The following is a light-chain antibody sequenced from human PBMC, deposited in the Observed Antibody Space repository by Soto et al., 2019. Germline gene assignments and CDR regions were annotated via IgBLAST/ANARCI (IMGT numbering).Light chain of an antibody. J-gene: IGLJ1*01. CDR1: SSDVGNYHY. CDR2: EAT. Sequence: QSALTQPASVSGSPGQSITISCIGTSSDVGNYHYVSWYQHHPGKVPTVVIFEATKRPSWVSTRFSGSKSGNTASLTISGLQAEDEADYYCSSYTDSNTYVFGSGTKVTVL. V-gene: IGLV2-23*01. CDR3: SSYTDSNTYV.